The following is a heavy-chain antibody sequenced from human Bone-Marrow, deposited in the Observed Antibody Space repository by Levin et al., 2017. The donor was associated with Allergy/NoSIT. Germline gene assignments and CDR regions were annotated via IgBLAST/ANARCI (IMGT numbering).Heavy chain of an antibody. J-gene: IGHJ4*02. CDR2: IYYSGST. CDR3: AREYYDILTGPYFDY. CDR1: GGSISSYY. D-gene: IGHD3-9*01. V-gene: IGHV4-59*12. Sequence: SQTLSLTCTVSGGSISSYYWSWIRQPPGKGLEWIGYIYYSGSTNYNPSLKSRVTISVDTSKNQFSLKLSSVTAADTAVYYCAREYYDILTGPYFDYWGQGTLVTVSS.